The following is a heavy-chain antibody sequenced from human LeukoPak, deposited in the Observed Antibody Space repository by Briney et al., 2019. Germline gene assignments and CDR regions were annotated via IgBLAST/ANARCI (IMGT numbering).Heavy chain of an antibody. J-gene: IGHJ4*02. CDR1: GFTFSNYW. Sequence: GRSLRLSCAASGFTFSNYWMTWVRQAPGKGLEWVANIKKDGGEKYYVDSVKGRITISRDNTKNSLYLQMNSPRAEDTAMYYCATYYDSGPCKDWGQGTLVTVSS. D-gene: IGHD3-22*01. CDR3: ATYYDSGPCKD. CDR2: IKKDGGEK. V-gene: IGHV3-7*05.